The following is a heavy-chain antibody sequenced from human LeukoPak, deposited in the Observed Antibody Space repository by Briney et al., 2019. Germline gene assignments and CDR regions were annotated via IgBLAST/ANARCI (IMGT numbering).Heavy chain of an antibody. CDR2: IYGGGST. CDR1: GFTVSSNF. Sequence: GGSLRLSCAASGFTVSSNFMSWVRQAPGKWLEWVSVIYGGGSTYYADSVKGRFTISRDTSKNTLHLQMNSLRAEDTAVYYCATWPGGWYGEDSWGQGTLVTVSS. V-gene: IGHV3-53*01. D-gene: IGHD6-19*01. J-gene: IGHJ4*02. CDR3: ATWPGGWYGEDS.